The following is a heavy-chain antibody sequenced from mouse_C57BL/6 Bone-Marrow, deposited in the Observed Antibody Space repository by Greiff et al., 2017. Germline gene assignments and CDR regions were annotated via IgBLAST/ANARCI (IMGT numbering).Heavy chain of an antibody. J-gene: IGHJ4*01. CDR3: ASGDGYYFRAMDY. D-gene: IGHD2-3*01. CDR2: ISYDGSN. CDR1: GYSITSGYY. Sequence: ESGPGLVKPSQSLSLTCSVTGYSITSGYYWNWIRQFPGNKLEWMGYISYDGSNNYNPSLKNRISITRDTSKNQFFLKLNSVTTEDTATYYCASGDGYYFRAMDYWGQGTSVTVSS. V-gene: IGHV3-6*01.